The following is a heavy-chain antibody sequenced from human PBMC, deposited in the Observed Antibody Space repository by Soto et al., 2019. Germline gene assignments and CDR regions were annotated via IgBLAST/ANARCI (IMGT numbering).Heavy chain of an antibody. J-gene: IGHJ4*02. CDR3: VRAAAYIDGWRHFNL. CDR2: TYYNGDT. CDR1: DDSFRGAEYY. D-gene: IGHD6-19*01. Sequence: SETLSLTCTVSDDSFRGAEYYWRWIRQPLGKGPQWIGYTYYNGDTKYNPALRSRVTISEDTSKTRFSLWFYYEYCAETAVSFCVRAAAYIDGWRHFNLCGRGILGAVSS. V-gene: IGHV4-61*08.